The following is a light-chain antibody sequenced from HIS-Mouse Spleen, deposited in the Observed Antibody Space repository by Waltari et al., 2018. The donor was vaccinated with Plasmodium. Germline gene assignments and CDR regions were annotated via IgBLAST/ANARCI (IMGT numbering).Light chain of an antibody. Sequence: SYVLTQPPSVSVAPGQTARITCGGNNIGSKSVHWYQQKPGQAPVLVVYDDSGRPSGIPERFSGSNSGNTDTLTISRVEAGDEADYYCQVWDSSSDHPVFGGGTKLTVL. CDR3: QVWDSSSDHPV. CDR2: DDS. V-gene: IGLV3-21*02. CDR1: NIGSKS. J-gene: IGLJ2*01.